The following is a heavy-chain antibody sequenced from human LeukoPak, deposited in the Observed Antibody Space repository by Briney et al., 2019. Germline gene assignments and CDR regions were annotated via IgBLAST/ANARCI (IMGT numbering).Heavy chain of an antibody. D-gene: IGHD3-22*01. CDR3: ARQPDYYDSSGYLDY. J-gene: IGHJ4*02. V-gene: IGHV4-59*05. Sequence: SETLSLTCTVSGGSISSYYWSWIRQPPGKGLEWIGSIYYSGSTYYNPSLKSRVTISVDTSKNQFSLKLSSVTAADTAVYYCARQPDYYDSSGYLDYWGQGTLVTVSS. CDR2: IYYSGST. CDR1: GGSISSYY.